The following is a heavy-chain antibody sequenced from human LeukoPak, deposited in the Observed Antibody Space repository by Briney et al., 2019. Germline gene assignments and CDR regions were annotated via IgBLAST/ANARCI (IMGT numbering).Heavy chain of an antibody. J-gene: IGHJ4*02. CDR3: AREARGSNGYYYNF. D-gene: IGHD3-22*01. Sequence: PSETLSLTRTVSGGSISSYYWSWIRQFPGKGLEWIGDISYSGSTKYNPTLKSRATISADTSKNQFSLKLTSVTAADTAVYYCAREARGSNGYYYNFWGQGTLVTVSS. CDR1: GGSISSYY. V-gene: IGHV4-59*01. CDR2: ISYSGST.